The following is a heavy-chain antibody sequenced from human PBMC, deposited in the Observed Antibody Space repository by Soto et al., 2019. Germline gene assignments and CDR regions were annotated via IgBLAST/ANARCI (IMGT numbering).Heavy chain of an antibody. CDR1: GFAFSTYG. D-gene: IGHD1-20*01. J-gene: IGHJ4*02. CDR3: TKEGFLTVPQHNYYFDY. CDR2: MSYDGSNK. Sequence: PGGSLRLSCAASGFAFSTYGLHWVRQGPGKGLEWMATMSYDGSNKYYADSVKGRFTISRDNSKNMVYLQMSSLRVEDTAVYYCTKEGFLTVPQHNYYFDYWGQGTLVTVSS. V-gene: IGHV3-30*18.